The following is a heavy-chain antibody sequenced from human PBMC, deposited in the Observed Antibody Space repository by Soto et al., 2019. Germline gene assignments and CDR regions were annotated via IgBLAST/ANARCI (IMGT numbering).Heavy chain of an antibody. CDR1: GFTFSSYA. V-gene: IGHV3-23*01. J-gene: IGHJ4*02. D-gene: IGHD3-16*02. Sequence: EVQLLESGGGLVQPGGSLRLSCAASGFTFSSYAMSWVRQAPGKGLEWVSAISGSGGSTYYADSVKGRFTTSRGNSKNTLYLQMNSLRAEDTAVYYCAKGRRRDYIWGSYRYTVDYWGQGTLVTVSS. CDR3: AKGRRRDYIWGSYRYTVDY. CDR2: ISGSGGST.